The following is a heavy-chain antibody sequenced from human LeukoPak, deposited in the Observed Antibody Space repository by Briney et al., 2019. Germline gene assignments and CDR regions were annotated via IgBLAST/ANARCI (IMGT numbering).Heavy chain of an antibody. Sequence: GGSLRLSCAASGFTFRSYWMHWVRQAPGKGLVWVSRINSDGSSTNYADSVKGRFTISRDNAKNTLYLQMNSPRAEDTAVYYCARAPYYDFWSGYPPDYWGQGTLVTVSS. J-gene: IGHJ4*02. CDR3: ARAPYYDFWSGYPPDY. CDR2: INSDGSST. V-gene: IGHV3-74*01. D-gene: IGHD3-3*01. CDR1: GFTFRSYW.